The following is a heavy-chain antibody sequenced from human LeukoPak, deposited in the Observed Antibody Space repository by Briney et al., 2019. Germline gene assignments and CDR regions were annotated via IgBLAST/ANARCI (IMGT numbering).Heavy chain of an antibody. V-gene: IGHV1-46*01. D-gene: IGHD2-21*02. CDR3: ARAGGCGGDCYFSY. Sequence: ASVKVSCTSSGYTFTGYYMHWVRQAPGQGLGWMGIINPSGGSTSYAQKFQGRVTMTRDTSTSTVYMELSSLRSEDTAVYYCARAGGCGGDCYFSYWGQGTLVTVSS. J-gene: IGHJ4*02. CDR1: GYTFTGYY. CDR2: INPSGGST.